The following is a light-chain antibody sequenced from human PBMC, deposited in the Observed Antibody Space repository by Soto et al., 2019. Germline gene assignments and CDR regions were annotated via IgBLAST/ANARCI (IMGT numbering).Light chain of an antibody. V-gene: IGKV3-15*01. CDR3: QQYNNWWT. J-gene: IGKJ1*01. Sequence: EIWMTQSPVTLSMSPGGISTLSCRAGESVSSNLAWYQQKPGQAPRLLIYGASTRATGVPARFTGSGSGTEFTLTISSLQFDDSAVYYCQQYNNWWTFGQGTKVDIK. CDR1: ESVSSN. CDR2: GAS.